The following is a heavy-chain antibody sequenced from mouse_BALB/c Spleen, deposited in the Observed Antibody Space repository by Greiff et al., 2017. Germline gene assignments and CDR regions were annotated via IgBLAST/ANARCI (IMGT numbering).Heavy chain of an antibody. V-gene: IGHV3-2*02. Sequence: EVQLQQSGPGLVKPSQSLSLTCTVTGYSITSDYAWNWIRQFPGNKLEWMGYISYSGSTSYNPSLKSRISITRDTSKNQFFLQLNSVTTEDTATDYCARGELLHFDYWGQGTTLTVSS. J-gene: IGHJ2*01. CDR2: ISYSGST. D-gene: IGHD2-1*01. CDR1: GYSITSDYA. CDR3: ARGELLHFDY.